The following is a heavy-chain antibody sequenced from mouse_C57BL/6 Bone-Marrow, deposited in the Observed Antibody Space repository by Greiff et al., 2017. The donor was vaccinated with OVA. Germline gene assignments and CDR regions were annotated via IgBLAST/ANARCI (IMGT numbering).Heavy chain of an antibody. CDR3: ARLGGDFYWFAY. V-gene: IGHV1-64*01. J-gene: IGHJ3*01. D-gene: IGHD2-13*01. Sequence: QVQLQQPGAELVKPGASVKLSCKASGYTFTSYWMHWVKQRPGQGLEWIGMIHPNSGSTNYNEKFKSKATLTVDKSSSTAYMQLSSLTSEDSAVYYCARLGGDFYWFAYWGQGTLVTVSA. CDR1: GYTFTSYW. CDR2: IHPNSGST.